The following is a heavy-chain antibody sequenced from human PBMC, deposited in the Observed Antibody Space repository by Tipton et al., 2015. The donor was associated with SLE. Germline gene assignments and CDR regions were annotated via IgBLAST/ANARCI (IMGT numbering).Heavy chain of an antibody. CDR3: ARSGGQQWLPTYYYYGMDV. Sequence: TLSLTCTVSGGSISPFYWSWIRRPPGKGLEWIGHIHFSGSTEYNPSLKSRVTISVDMSKNQLSLRLSSATAADTAVYYCARSGGQQWLPTYYYYGMDVWGQGTTVTVSS. CDR1: GGSISPFY. V-gene: IGHV4-59*08. J-gene: IGHJ6*02. D-gene: IGHD6-19*01. CDR2: IHFSGST.